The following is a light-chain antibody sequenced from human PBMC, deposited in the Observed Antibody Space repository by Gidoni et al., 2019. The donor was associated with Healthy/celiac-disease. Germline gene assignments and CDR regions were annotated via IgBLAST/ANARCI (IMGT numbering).Light chain of an antibody. CDR2: KAS. V-gene: IGKV1-5*03. Sequence: IQLTQSPSTLSASVGDRVTITCRASQSISSWLAWYQQKPGKAPKLMIYKASSLESGVQSRFSGSGSGTEFTLTISSLQPDDFATYYCQQYNSYPFTFXPXTKVDIK. J-gene: IGKJ3*01. CDR1: QSISSW. CDR3: QQYNSYPFT.